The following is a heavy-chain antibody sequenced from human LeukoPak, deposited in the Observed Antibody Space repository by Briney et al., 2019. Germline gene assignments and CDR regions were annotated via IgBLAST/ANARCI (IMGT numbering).Heavy chain of an antibody. CDR2: ISYDGSNK. V-gene: IGHV3-30*19. Sequence: PGGSLRLSCAASGFTFSSYGMHWVRQAPGKGLEWVAVISYDGSNKYYADSVKGRFTISRDISKNTLYLQMNSLRAEDTAVYYCARAVAGPFDYWGQGTLVTVSS. CDR3: ARAVAGPFDY. J-gene: IGHJ4*02. CDR1: GFTFSSYG. D-gene: IGHD6-19*01.